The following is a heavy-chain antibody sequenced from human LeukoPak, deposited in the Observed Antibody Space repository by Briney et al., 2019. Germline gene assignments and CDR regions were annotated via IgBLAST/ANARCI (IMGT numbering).Heavy chain of an antibody. D-gene: IGHD4-17*01. CDR1: GGSISSYY. CDR2: IYYSGST. CDR3: ARDPYGDYEGGGYYFDY. V-gene: IGHV4-59*01. J-gene: IGHJ4*02. Sequence: PSETLSLTCTVSGGSISSYYWSWIRQPPGKGLEWIGYIYYSGSTNYNPSLKSRVTISVDTSKNQFSLKLSSVTAADTAVYYCARDPYGDYEGGGYYFDYWGQGTLVTVSS.